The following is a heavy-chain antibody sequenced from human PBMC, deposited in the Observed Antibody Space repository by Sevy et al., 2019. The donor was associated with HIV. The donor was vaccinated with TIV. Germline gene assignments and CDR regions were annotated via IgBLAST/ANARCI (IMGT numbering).Heavy chain of an antibody. Sequence: GGSLRLSCAASGFTFSSYSMNWVRQTPGKGLEWVSYISSSSSTIYYADSVKGRFTISRDNAKNSLYLQMNSLRDEDTAVYYCAREEHDYGDYGGGFDIWGQGTMVTVSS. J-gene: IGHJ3*02. CDR3: AREEHDYGDYGGGFDI. CDR1: GFTFSSYS. V-gene: IGHV3-48*02. CDR2: ISSSSSTI. D-gene: IGHD4-17*01.